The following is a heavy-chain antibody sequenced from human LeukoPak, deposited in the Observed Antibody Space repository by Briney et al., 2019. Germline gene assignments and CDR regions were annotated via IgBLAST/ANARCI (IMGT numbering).Heavy chain of an antibody. D-gene: IGHD5-12*01. Sequence: ASVKVSCKASGYTFTSYGISWVRQAPGQGLEWMGWISAYNGNTNYAQKLQGRVTMTTDTSTSIAYMELRSLRSDDTAVYYCARDIVATISMHWFDPWGQGTLVTVSS. CDR2: ISAYNGNT. CDR1: GYTFTSYG. V-gene: IGHV1-18*01. CDR3: ARDIVATISMHWFDP. J-gene: IGHJ5*02.